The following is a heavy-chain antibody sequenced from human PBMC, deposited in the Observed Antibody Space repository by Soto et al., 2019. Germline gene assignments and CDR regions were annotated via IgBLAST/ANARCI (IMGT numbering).Heavy chain of an antibody. D-gene: IGHD3-9*01. Sequence: SETLSLTCTVSGGSISSYYWSWIRQPAGKGLEWIGRIYTSGSTNYNPSLKSRVTMSVDTSKNQFSLKLSSVTAADTAVYYCARGYDILTGPSHNWFDPWGQGTMVTVSS. V-gene: IGHV4-4*07. J-gene: IGHJ5*02. CDR2: IYTSGST. CDR3: ARGYDILTGPSHNWFDP. CDR1: GGSISSYY.